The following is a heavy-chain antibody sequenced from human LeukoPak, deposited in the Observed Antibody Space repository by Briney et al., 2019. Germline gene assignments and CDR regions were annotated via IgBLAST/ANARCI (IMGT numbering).Heavy chain of an antibody. Sequence: ASVKVSCKASGYTFTGYYMHWVRQAPGQGLEWMGWINPNSGGTNYAQKLQGRVTMTTDTSTSTAYMELRSLRSDDTAVYYCARDLGDIVVVPSAFTLPWGQGTLVTVSS. J-gene: IGHJ5*02. CDR1: GYTFTGYY. CDR2: INPNSGGT. V-gene: IGHV1-2*02. D-gene: IGHD2-2*01. CDR3: ARDLGDIVVVPSAFTLP.